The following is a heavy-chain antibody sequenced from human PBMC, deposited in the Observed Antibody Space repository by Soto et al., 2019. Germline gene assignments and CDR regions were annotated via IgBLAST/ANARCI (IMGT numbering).Heavy chain of an antibody. CDR1: GGTFSSYT. CDR3: ATSLGYCSGGSCPVVDL. Sequence: SVKVSCKASGGTFSSYTISWVRQAPGQGLEWMGRIIPILGIANYAQKFQGRVTITADKSTSTAYMELSSLRSEDTAVYYCATSLGYCSGGSCPVVDLWGRGTLVTVSS. D-gene: IGHD2-15*01. CDR2: IIPILGIA. V-gene: IGHV1-69*02. J-gene: IGHJ2*01.